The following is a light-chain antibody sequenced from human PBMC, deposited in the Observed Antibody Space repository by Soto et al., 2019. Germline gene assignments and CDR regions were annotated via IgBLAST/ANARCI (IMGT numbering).Light chain of an antibody. J-gene: IGKJ1*01. V-gene: IGKV1-5*03. Sequence: DIQMTQSPSTLSASVGDRVAITCRASQSISTYLAWYQQKPGKAPKLLIYKASSLESGVPSRFSGSGSGAEFTLTISSLQPDDFATYYCQQYNTYSRTFGQGNKVEIK. CDR3: QQYNTYSRT. CDR1: QSISTY. CDR2: KAS.